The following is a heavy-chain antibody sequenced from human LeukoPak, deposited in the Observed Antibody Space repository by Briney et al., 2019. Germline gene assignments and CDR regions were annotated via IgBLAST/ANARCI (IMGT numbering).Heavy chain of an antibody. CDR2: MNPNSGNT. D-gene: IGHD6-19*01. V-gene: IGHV1-8*01. Sequence: ASVKVSCKASGYTFTSYDINWVRQATGQGLEWMGWMNPNSGNTGYAQKFQGRVTMTRNTSISTAYMELSSLRSEDTAVYYCAREESSCWYRLVDYWGQGTLVTVSS. CDR3: AREESSCWYRLVDY. CDR1: GYTFTSYD. J-gene: IGHJ4*02.